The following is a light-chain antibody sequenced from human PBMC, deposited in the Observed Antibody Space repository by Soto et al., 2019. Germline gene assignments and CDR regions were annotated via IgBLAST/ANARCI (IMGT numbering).Light chain of an antibody. CDR3: QHHSNWLRT. V-gene: IGKV3D-20*02. Sequence: EIVLTQSPGTLSLSPGERATLSCRASRSVSSGYLAWYQQKPGQSPRFLTYGPSYRATGIPDRFSGSGSGTDFTLTISRLEPEDFAVYYCQHHSNWLRTFGGGTKVEIE. CDR2: GPS. J-gene: IGKJ4*01. CDR1: RSVSSGY.